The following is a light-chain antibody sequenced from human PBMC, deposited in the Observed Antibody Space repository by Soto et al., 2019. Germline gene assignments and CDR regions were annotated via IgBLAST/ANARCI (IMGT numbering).Light chain of an antibody. V-gene: IGLV2-11*01. Sequence: QSALTQPRSVSGSPGQSVTISCTGTSSDVGSYNLVSWYQHHPGKAPKVMIYDVSKRPSGVPDRFSGSKSGNTASLTISGLQAEDEADYYCCSNAGTYIDVLGTGTKVTVL. CDR1: SSDVGSYNL. J-gene: IGLJ1*01. CDR3: CSNAGTYIDV. CDR2: DVS.